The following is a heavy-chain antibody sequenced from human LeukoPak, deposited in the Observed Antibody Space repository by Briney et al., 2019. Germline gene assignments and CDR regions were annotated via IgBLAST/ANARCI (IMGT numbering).Heavy chain of an antibody. CDR1: GYTFTGYY. J-gene: IGHJ3*02. Sequence: GASVKVSCTASGYTFTGYYMHWVRQAPGQGLEWMGWINPNSGGTNYAQKFQGRVTMTRDTSISTAYMELSRLRSDDTAVYYCAREGGNYYGSGRGSNGAFDIWGQGTMVTVSS. CDR3: AREGGNYYGSGRGSNGAFDI. CDR2: INPNSGGT. V-gene: IGHV1-2*02. D-gene: IGHD3-10*01.